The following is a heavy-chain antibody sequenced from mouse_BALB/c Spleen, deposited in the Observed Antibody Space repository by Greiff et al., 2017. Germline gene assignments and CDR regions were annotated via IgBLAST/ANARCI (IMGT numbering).Heavy chain of an antibody. CDR2: ISSGGGNT. CDR3: ARWFYGPDY. J-gene: IGHJ2*01. V-gene: IGHV5-9*03. D-gene: IGHD1-1*02. Sequence: EVQLVESGGGLVKPGGSLKLSCAASGFTFSSYTMSWVRQTPEKRLEWVATISSGGGNTYYPDSVKGRFTISRDNAKNNLYLQMSSLRSEDTALYYCARWFYGPDYWGQGTTLTVSS. CDR1: GFTFSSYT.